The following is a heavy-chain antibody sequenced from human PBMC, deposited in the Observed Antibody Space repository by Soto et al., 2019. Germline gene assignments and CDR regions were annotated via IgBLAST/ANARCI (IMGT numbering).Heavy chain of an antibody. CDR3: ARDRGAYGMDV. CDR2: ISAYNGNT. Sequence: QVQLVQSGAEVKKPGASVKVSCKASGYTFTSYGISWVRQAPGQGLEWMGWISAYNGNTNSAQKLQGRVTMTTDTSTRTAYMGLRSLRSDDTAVYYCARDRGAYGMDVWAQGTTVTVPS. V-gene: IGHV1-18*01. J-gene: IGHJ6*02. CDR1: GYTFTSYG.